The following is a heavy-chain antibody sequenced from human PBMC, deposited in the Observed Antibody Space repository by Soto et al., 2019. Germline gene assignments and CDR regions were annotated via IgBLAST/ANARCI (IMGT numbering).Heavy chain of an antibody. D-gene: IGHD6-13*01. CDR1: GESSTNSDYY. V-gene: IGHV4-30-4*01. CDR2: IYYSGST. Sequence: PSETLSLTCTVSGESSTNSDYYWNWIRQSPGKGLEWIGYIYYSGSTYYNPSLKSRVTISVDTSKNQFSLKLSSVTAADTAVYYCARVVAAPGWFDRWGQGSRVTVSS. J-gene: IGHJ5*02. CDR3: ARVVAAPGWFDR.